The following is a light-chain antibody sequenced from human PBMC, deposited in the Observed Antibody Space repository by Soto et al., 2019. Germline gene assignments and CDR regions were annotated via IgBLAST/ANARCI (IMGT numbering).Light chain of an antibody. CDR2: GAS. CDR1: QSVSNNY. Sequence: EIVLTQSPGTLSLSPGERATLSCRASQSVSNNYLAWYQQKPGQAPRLLIYGASNRATGIPDRFSGSGSGTDFTLTISRLEPEDFAFYYCQQYNDWPRTFGQGTKVDSK. CDR3: QQYNDWPRT. V-gene: IGKV3-20*01. J-gene: IGKJ1*01.